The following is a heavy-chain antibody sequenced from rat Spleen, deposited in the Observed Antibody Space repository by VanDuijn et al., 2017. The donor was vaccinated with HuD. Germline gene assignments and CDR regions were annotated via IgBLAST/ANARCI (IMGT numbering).Heavy chain of an antibody. CDR2: ISSGANT. V-gene: IGHV2S8*01. D-gene: IGHD3-1*01. CDR1: GFSVNSYG. CDR3: TIHPRY. Sequence: QVQLKESGPDLVQPSQTLSLTCTVSGFSVNSYGVSWVRQPPGKGLEGIAGISSGANTHYNSVLKSRLSINRDTSKNQVFLKMGSLQTDDTGTYYCTIHPRYWGQGVMVTVSS. J-gene: IGHJ2*01.